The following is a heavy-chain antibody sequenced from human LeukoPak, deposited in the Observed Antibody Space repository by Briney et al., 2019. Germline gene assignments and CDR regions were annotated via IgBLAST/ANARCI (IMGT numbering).Heavy chain of an antibody. J-gene: IGHJ6*03. CDR3: ARDRLLEDRDYSSYYYMDV. D-gene: IGHD1-1*01. CDR1: GFTFSSYS. V-gene: IGHV3-21*01. Sequence: GGSLRLSCAASGFTFSSYSMNWVRQAPGKGLEWVSSISSSSSYIYYVDSVKGRFTISRDNAKNSLYLQMNSLRAEDTAVYYCARDRLLEDRDYSSYYYMDVWGKGTTVTVSS. CDR2: ISSSSSYI.